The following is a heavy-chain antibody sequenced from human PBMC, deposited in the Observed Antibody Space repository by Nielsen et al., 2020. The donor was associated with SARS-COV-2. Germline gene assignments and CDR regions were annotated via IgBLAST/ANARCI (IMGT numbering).Heavy chain of an antibody. J-gene: IGHJ6*03. Sequence: SETLSLTCTVSGGSISSGGYYWSWIRQHPGKGLEWIGYIYYSGSTYYNPSLKSRVTISVDTSKNQFSLKLSSVTAADTAVYYCARATPGSSSWSFYYYYYMDVWGKGTTVTVSS. V-gene: IGHV4-31*03. CDR2: IYYSGST. CDR3: ARATPGSSSWSFYYYYYMDV. D-gene: IGHD6-13*01. CDR1: GGSISSGGYY.